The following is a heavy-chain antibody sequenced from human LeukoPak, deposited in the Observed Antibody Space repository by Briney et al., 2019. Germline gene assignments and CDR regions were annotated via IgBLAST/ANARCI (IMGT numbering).Heavy chain of an antibody. CDR3: ATPYWSSLSCLDVFHM. CDR2: KYYSGSA. Sequence: NPSQTLSLTYSVSGVSVSDGRYYWTWIRQHPGKGLEWIGYKYYSGSAKYNPSLKSRLTISIDTSKNQFSLQLSSVTAADTATYYCATPYWSSLSCLDVFHMWGQGTRVTVSS. D-gene: IGHD2-2*01. CDR1: GVSVSDGRYY. V-gene: IGHV4-31*03. J-gene: IGHJ3*02.